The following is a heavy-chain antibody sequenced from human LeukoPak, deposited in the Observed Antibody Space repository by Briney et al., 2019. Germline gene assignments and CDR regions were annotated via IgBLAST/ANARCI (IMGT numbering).Heavy chain of an antibody. CDR1: GGSISSYY. CDR3: ARDHPYYHDN. D-gene: IGHD3-22*01. Sequence: PSETLSLTCTVSGGSISSYYWSWIRQPPGKGLEWVSVIYSAGSTYYADSVRGRFTISRDNSKNALYLQMNSLRAEDTAVYYCARDHPYYHDNWGQGTLVTVSS. CDR2: IYSAGST. J-gene: IGHJ4*02. V-gene: IGHV3-53*01.